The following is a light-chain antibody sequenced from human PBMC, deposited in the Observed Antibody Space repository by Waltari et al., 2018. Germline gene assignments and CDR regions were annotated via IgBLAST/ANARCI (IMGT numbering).Light chain of an antibody. V-gene: IGLV4-69*01. J-gene: IGLJ2*01. CDR3: QTGGTGSVV. Sequence: QLVLTQPPSASASLAASVKRTCTLSSGHSSSVIAWHQPQPGKGPRYLLTLNTDGGHTKGHGVPNLFSFSPSGAERYHTSAHLESEDEADYFCQTGGTGSVVFGGGTKLTVL. CDR2: LNTDGGH. CDR1: SGHSSSV.